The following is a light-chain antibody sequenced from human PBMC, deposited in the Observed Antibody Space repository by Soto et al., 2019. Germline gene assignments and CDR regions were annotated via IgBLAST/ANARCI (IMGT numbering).Light chain of an antibody. V-gene: IGKV1-5*03. Sequence: IQMTQSPSSLYASVGDRVTITCRASQSINSYLNWYQQTPGKAPNLLIHKASHLESGVPSRFSGSGSGTEFTLTISSLQPGDFATYYCQHYNTYPWTFGQGTKVDI. CDR1: QSINSY. CDR2: KAS. J-gene: IGKJ1*01. CDR3: QHYNTYPWT.